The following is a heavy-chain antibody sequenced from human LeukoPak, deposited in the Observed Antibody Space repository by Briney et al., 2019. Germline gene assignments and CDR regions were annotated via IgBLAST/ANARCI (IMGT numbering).Heavy chain of an antibody. Sequence: PSETLSLTCTVSGGSISSGDYYWSWIRQPPGKGLEWIGYIYYSGSTNYNPSLKSRVTISVDTSKNQFSLKLSSVTAADTAVYYCARQGDFWSGYPSDYWGQGTLVTVSS. D-gene: IGHD3-3*01. CDR2: IYYSGST. CDR3: ARQGDFWSGYPSDY. CDR1: GGSISSGDYY. V-gene: IGHV4-61*08. J-gene: IGHJ4*02.